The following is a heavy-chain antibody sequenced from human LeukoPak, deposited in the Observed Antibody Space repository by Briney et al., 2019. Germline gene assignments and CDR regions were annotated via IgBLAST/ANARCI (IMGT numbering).Heavy chain of an antibody. CDR1: GGSFTGYH. V-gene: IGHV4-34*01. D-gene: IGHD1-26*01. Sequence: AETLSLTCAVYGGSFTGYHWSWIRQPPGKGLEWIGEINHSGGTNYNPSLKSRVTISVDTSKNQFSLRLSSVTAADTAFYYCARGSEIAAATTGLYFDYWGQGTLVTVSS. J-gene: IGHJ4*02. CDR2: INHSGGT. CDR3: ARGSEIAAATTGLYFDY.